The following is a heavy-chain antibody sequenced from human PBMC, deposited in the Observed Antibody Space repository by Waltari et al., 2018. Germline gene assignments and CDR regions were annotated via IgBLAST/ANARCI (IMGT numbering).Heavy chain of an antibody. V-gene: IGHV3-20*04. Sequence: SCAASGFTFDDYGMSWVRQAPGKGLEWVSGINWNGGSTGYADSVKGRFTISRDNAKNSLYLQMNSLRAEDTALYYCAREKGMYGSGTELDYWGQGTLVTVSS. CDR1: GFTFDDYG. CDR3: AREKGMYGSGTELDY. CDR2: INWNGGST. D-gene: IGHD3-10*01. J-gene: IGHJ4*02.